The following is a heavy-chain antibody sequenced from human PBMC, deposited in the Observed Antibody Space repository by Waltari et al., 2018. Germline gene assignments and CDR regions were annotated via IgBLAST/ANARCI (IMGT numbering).Heavy chain of an antibody. V-gene: IGHV1-69*13. CDR1: GVTFSSYA. J-gene: IGHJ6*02. CDR2: ISPIFGTA. CDR3: ARKNMVQGVPYYYGMDV. Sequence: QVQLVQSGAEVKKPGSSVKVSCKASGVTFSSYAISWVRQAPGQGLEWMVGISPIFGTANYAQKFQGRVTITADESTSTAYMELSSLRSEDTAVYYCARKNMVQGVPYYYGMDVWGQGTTVTVSS. D-gene: IGHD3-10*01.